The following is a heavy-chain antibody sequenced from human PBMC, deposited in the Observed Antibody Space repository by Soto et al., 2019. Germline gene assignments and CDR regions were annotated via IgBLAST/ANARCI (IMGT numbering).Heavy chain of an antibody. Sequence: PGGSLRLSCAASGFTFSDYYMSWVRQAPGKGLEWVSAISGSGGSTYYADSVKGRFTISRDNSKNTLYLQMNSLRAEDTAVYYCAKDYDFWSGPDAFDIWGQGTMVTVSS. CDR3: AKDYDFWSGPDAFDI. D-gene: IGHD3-3*01. J-gene: IGHJ3*02. CDR1: GFTFSDYY. V-gene: IGHV3-23*01. CDR2: ISGSGGST.